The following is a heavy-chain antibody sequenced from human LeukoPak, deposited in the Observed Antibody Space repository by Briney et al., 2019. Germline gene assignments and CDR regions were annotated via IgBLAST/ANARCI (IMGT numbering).Heavy chain of an antibody. CDR3: ARAGAAAGVLDY. J-gene: IGHJ4*02. V-gene: IGHV3-20*04. CDR1: GFTFSSYG. D-gene: IGHD6-13*01. CDR2: INWNGGST. Sequence: TGGSLRLSCAASGFTFSSYGMSWVRQAPGKGLEWVSGINWNGGSTGYADSVKGRFTISRDNAKNSLYLQMNSLRAEDTALYYCARAGAAAGVLDYWGQGTLVTVSS.